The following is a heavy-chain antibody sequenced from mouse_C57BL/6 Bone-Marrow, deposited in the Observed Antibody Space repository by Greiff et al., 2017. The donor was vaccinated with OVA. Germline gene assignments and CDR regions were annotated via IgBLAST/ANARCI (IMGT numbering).Heavy chain of an antibody. Sequence: EVKLVESEGGLVQPGSSMKLSCTASGFTFSDYYMAWVRQVPEKGLEWVANINYDGSSNYYLDSLKSRFIISRDNAKNILYLQMSSLKSEDTATYYCARDRGYGSSLYFDDWGKGTTLTVSS. CDR1: GFTFSDYY. D-gene: IGHD1-1*01. CDR3: ARDRGYGSSLYFDD. V-gene: IGHV5-16*01. J-gene: IGHJ2*01. CDR2: INYDGSSN.